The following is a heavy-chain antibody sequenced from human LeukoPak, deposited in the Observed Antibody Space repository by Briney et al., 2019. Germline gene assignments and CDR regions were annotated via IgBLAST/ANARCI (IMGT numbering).Heavy chain of an antibody. CDR3: AKVLLYDFWSGYYTDYYYGMDV. D-gene: IGHD3-3*01. J-gene: IGHJ6*02. CDR1: GFTFSSYG. V-gene: IGHV3-30*18. CDR2: ISYDGSNK. Sequence: GGSLRLSCAASGFTFSSYGMHWVRQAPGKGLEWVAVISYDGSNKYYADSVKGRFTISRDNSKNTLYLQMNSLRAEDTAVYYRAKVLLYDFWSGYYTDYYYGMDVWGQGTTVTVSS.